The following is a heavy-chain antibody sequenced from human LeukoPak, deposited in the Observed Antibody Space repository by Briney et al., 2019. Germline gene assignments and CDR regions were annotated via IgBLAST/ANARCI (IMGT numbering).Heavy chain of an antibody. CDR1: GGSISSSSYY. Sequence: PSETLSLTCTVSGGSISSSSYYWGWIRQSPGKGLEWIGSIYYSGSTYYNPSLKSRVTISVDTSKNQFSLKLSSVTAADTAVYYCARVSGYDWESFYDYWGQGTLVTVSS. J-gene: IGHJ4*02. CDR2: IYYSGST. V-gene: IGHV4-39*07. CDR3: ARVSGYDWESFYDY. D-gene: IGHD5-12*01.